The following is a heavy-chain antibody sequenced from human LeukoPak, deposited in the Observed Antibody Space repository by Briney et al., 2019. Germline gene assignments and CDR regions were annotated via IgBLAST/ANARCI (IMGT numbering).Heavy chain of an antibody. CDR1: GGSISSYY. V-gene: IGHV4-59*01. D-gene: IGHD3-22*01. Sequence: SETLSLTCTVSGGSISSYYWSWIRQPPGKGLEWIGYIYYSGSTNYNPSLKSRVTISVDTSKNQFSLKLSSVTAADTAVYYCARVRLDYYDSSGYPYYYYYGMDVWGQGTTVTVSS. J-gene: IGHJ6*02. CDR2: IYYSGST. CDR3: ARVRLDYYDSSGYPYYYYYGMDV.